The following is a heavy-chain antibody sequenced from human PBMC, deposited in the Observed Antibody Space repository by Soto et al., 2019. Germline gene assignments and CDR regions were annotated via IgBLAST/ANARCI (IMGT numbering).Heavy chain of an antibody. J-gene: IGHJ5*02. V-gene: IGHV4-31*03. CDR2: IYYSGST. D-gene: IGHD3-10*01. CDR3: ARDQHGSGSYFSVPAGNWFDP. Sequence: QVQLQESGPGLVKPSQTLSLTCTVSGGSISSGGYYWSWIRQHPGKGLEWIGYIYYSGSTYYNPSLKSRVTISVDTSKNQFSLKLSSVTAADTAVYYCARDQHGSGSYFSVPAGNWFDPWGQGTLVTVSS. CDR1: GGSISSGGYY.